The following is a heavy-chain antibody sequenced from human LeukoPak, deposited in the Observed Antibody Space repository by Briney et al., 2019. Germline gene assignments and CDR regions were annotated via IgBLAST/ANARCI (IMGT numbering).Heavy chain of an antibody. Sequence: GRSLRLSCAASGFTFSSYGMHWVRQAPGKGLEWVAVIWYDGSNKYYADSVKGRFTISRDNSKNTLYLQMNSLRAEDTAVYYCARVSTPYYYDSGGYYTELFDYWGQGTLVTVSS. CDR3: ARVSTPYYYDSGGYYTELFDY. V-gene: IGHV3-33*01. D-gene: IGHD3-22*01. CDR1: GFTFSSYG. J-gene: IGHJ4*02. CDR2: IWYDGSNK.